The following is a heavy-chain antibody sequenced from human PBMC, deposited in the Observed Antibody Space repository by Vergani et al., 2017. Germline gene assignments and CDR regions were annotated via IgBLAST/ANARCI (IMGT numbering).Heavy chain of an antibody. CDR2: IIPILGIA. D-gene: IGHD6-13*01. Sequence: QVQLVQSGAEVKKPGSSVKVSCKASGGTFSSYTISWVRQAPGQGLEWMGRIIPILGIANYAQKFQGRVTITADKSTSTAYMELSSLRSEDTAVYYCATPGYSGGWYVSAFDIWGQGTMVTVSS. V-gene: IGHV1-69*02. CDR3: ATPGYSGGWYVSAFDI. CDR1: GGTFSSYT. J-gene: IGHJ3*02.